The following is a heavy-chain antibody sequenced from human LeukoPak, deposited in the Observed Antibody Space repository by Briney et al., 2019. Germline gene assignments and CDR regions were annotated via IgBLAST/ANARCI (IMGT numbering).Heavy chain of an antibody. CDR3: ARFIRGSVDC. D-gene: IGHD3-16*01. Sequence: PGGSLRLSCAASGFSVSSNYMSWVRQAPGKGLEWVSVIYSGGGTDYADSVKGRFTISRDNSKNTLYLQTNSLRAEDTAVYYCARFIRGSVDCWGQGTLVTVSS. J-gene: IGHJ4*02. CDR2: IYSGGGT. CDR1: GFSVSSNY. V-gene: IGHV3-53*01.